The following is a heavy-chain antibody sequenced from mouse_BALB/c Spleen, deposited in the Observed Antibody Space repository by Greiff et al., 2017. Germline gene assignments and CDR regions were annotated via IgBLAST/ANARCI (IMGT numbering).Heavy chain of an antibody. Sequence: VPLQQSGAELVRSGASVKLSCTASGFNIKDYYMHWVKQRPEQGLEWIGWIDPENGDTEYAPKFQGKATMTADTSSNTAYLQLSSLTSEDTAVYYCNPAPLYAYAMDDWGQGTSVTVSS. CDR3: NPAPLYAYAMDD. J-gene: IGHJ4*01. CDR2: IDPENGDT. CDR1: GFNIKDYY. D-gene: IGHD6-1*01. V-gene: IGHV14-4*02.